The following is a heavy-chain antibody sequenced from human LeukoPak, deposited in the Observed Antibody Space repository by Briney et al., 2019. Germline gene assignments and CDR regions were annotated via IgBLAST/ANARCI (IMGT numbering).Heavy chain of an antibody. D-gene: IGHD5-24*01. J-gene: IGHJ3*02. Sequence: SETLSLTCTVSGGSISGYYWSWIRQPPGKGLEWIGYIHYSGSTTYNPSLESPVTISADTSKNQLSLKLSSVTAADTAVYYCARVVEMATITADAFDIWGQGTMVTVSS. CDR2: IHYSGST. CDR1: GGSISGYY. V-gene: IGHV4-59*01. CDR3: ARVVEMATITADAFDI.